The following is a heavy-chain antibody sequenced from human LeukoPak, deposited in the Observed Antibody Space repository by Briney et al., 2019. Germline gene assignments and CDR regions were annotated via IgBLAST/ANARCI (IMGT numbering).Heavy chain of an antibody. D-gene: IGHD1-14*01. Sequence: GGSLRLSYAASGFTYSSYWMHWVRQVPGKGLVWVARINPGGSSITYADSVKGRFTISRDNAKNTLYLQMDSLRAEDTGVYYCARSNQADDYWGQGTLVTVSS. CDR1: GFTYSSYW. CDR3: ARSNQADDY. V-gene: IGHV3-74*01. J-gene: IGHJ4*02. CDR2: INPGGSSI.